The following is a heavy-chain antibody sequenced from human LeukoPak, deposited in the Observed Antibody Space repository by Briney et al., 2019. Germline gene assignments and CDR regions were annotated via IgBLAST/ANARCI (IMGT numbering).Heavy chain of an antibody. CDR1: GFTFSSYD. J-gene: IGHJ4*02. D-gene: IGHD6-19*01. Sequence: GGSLRLSCAASGFTFSSYDMHWVRQAPGKGLEWVAFIRYDGSNKYYADSVKGRFTISRDNSKNTLYLQMNSLRAEDTAVYYCAKPKGERGWDFDYWGQGTLVTVSS. CDR3: AKPKGERGWDFDY. CDR2: IRYDGSNK. V-gene: IGHV3-30*02.